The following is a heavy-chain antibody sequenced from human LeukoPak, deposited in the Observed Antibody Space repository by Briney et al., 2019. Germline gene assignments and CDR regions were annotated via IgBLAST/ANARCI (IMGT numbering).Heavy chain of an antibody. J-gene: IGHJ5*02. V-gene: IGHV1-69*06. D-gene: IGHD6-19*01. Sequence: SVKVSCKASGGTFSSYAISWVRQAPGQGLEWMGGIIPIFGTANYAQKFRGRVTITADKSTSTAYMELSSLRSEDTALYYCAKDILRYSSGGWFDPWGQGTLVTVSS. CDR3: AKDILRYSSGGWFDP. CDR1: GGTFSSYA. CDR2: IIPIFGTA.